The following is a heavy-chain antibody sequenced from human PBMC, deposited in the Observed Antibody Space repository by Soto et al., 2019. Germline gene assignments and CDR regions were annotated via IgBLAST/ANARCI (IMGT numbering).Heavy chain of an antibody. D-gene: IGHD3-16*02. Sequence: PSETLSLTCTVSGGSISSGGYYWSWIRQHPGKGLEWIGYIYYSGSTYYNPSLKSRVTISVDTSKNQFSLKLSSVTAADTAVYYCARDPGMITFGGVIVHYRMDVWGQGTKVTVYS. CDR1: GGSISSGGYY. CDR3: ARDPGMITFGGVIVHYRMDV. J-gene: IGHJ6*02. CDR2: IYYSGST. V-gene: IGHV4-31*03.